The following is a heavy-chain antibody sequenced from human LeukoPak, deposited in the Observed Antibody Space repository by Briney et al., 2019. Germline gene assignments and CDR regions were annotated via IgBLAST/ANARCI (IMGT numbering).Heavy chain of an antibody. Sequence: SETLSLTCTVSGGSVSSGSYYWSWIRQPPGKGLEWIGYIYYSGSTNYNPSLKSRVTISVDTSKNQFSLKLSSVTAADTAVYYCARLTGSRWFDPWGQGTLVTVSS. D-gene: IGHD1-14*01. CDR2: IYYSGST. V-gene: IGHV4-61*01. CDR1: GGSVSSGSYY. J-gene: IGHJ5*02. CDR3: ARLTGSRWFDP.